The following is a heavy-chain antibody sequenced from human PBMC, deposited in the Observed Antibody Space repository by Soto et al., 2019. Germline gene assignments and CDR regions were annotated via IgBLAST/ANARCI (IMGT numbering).Heavy chain of an antibody. CDR1: GGSINNYY. CDR3: ARGPPFDP. Sequence: QVQLQESGPGLVRPAETLSLTCTVSGGSINNYYWSWIRQPAGQGLELIGRVYTSGSTNYNPSLKSRVTMSVDTSNNQCSLRVSSVTAADTAIYYCARGPPFDPWGQGTLVTVSS. V-gene: IGHV4-4*07. CDR2: VYTSGST. J-gene: IGHJ5*02.